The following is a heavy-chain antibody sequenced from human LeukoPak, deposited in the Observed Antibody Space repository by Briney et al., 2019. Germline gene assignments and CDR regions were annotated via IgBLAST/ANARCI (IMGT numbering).Heavy chain of an antibody. D-gene: IGHD6-19*01. CDR1: GFTFSTSG. J-gene: IGHJ4*02. Sequence: GGSLRLSCAASGFTFSTSGMSWVRQAPGKGLEWVSIISGSDATTYYADSVKGRFTISRDNSKNMLYLQMNSLRAEDTAVYYCAKRAVAGTVPNYYFDYWGQGTLVTVSS. CDR2: ISGSDATT. CDR3: AKRAVAGTVPNYYFDY. V-gene: IGHV3-23*01.